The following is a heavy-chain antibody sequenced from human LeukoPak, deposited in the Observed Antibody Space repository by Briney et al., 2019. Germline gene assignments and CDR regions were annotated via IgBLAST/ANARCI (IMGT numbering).Heavy chain of an antibody. V-gene: IGHV4-39*01. CDR1: GGSISSSSYY. CDR2: IYYSGST. D-gene: IGHD3-10*01. J-gene: IGHJ4*02. Sequence: SETLSLTCTVSGGSISSSSYYWGWIRQPPGKGLEWIGSIYYSGSTYYNPSLKSRVTISVDTSKNQFSLKLSSVTAADTAVYYCARHFGSGSYPVDYWGQGTLVTVSS. CDR3: ARHFGSGSYPVDY.